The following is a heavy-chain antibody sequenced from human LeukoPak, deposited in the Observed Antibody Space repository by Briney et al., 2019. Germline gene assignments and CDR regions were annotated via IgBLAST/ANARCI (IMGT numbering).Heavy chain of an antibody. J-gene: IGHJ6*02. D-gene: IGHD1-1*01. Sequence: ASVKVSCKASGYTFTGYYMHWVRQAPGQGLEWMGWINPNSGGTNYAQKFQGWVTMTRDTSISTAYMELSRLRSDDTAVYYCAREVELEGEYYGMDVWGQGTTVTVSS. V-gene: IGHV1-2*04. CDR1: GYTFTGYY. CDR3: AREVELEGEYYGMDV. CDR2: INPNSGGT.